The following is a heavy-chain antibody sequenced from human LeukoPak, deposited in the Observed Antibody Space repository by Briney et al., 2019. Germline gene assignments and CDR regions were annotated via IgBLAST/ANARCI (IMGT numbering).Heavy chain of an antibody. Sequence: GGSLRLSCAASGFIFSNYAMSWVRQAPARGLEWVSSLRGDGDTFYADSEKGRFTLSRDHSRNTVYLQLSNLRVEDTAIYYCAKASWVSNVDAVLWGQGTLVTVSS. CDR3: AKASWVSNVDAVL. CDR2: LRGDGDT. J-gene: IGHJ4*02. V-gene: IGHV3-23*01. D-gene: IGHD1-1*01. CDR1: GFIFSNYA.